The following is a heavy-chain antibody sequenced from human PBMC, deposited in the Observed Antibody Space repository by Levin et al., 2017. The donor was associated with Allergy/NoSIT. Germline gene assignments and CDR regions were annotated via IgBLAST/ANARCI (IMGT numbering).Heavy chain of an antibody. D-gene: IGHD6-13*01. CDR2: INHSGST. CDR3: ARGFYPRQIRIAAAGNTRFDAFDI. V-gene: IGHV4-34*01. Sequence: SETLSLTCAVYGGSFSGYYWSWIRQPPGKGLEWIGEINHSGSTNYNPSLKSRVTISVDTSKNQFSLKLSSVTAADTAVYYCARGFYPRQIRIAAAGNTRFDAFDIWGQGTMVTVSS. J-gene: IGHJ3*02. CDR1: GGSFSGYY.